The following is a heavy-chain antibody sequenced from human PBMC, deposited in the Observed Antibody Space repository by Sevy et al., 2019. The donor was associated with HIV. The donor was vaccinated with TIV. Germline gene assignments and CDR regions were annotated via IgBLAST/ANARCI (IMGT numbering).Heavy chain of an antibody. CDR1: GFTFSSYW. Sequence: GSLRLSCEASGFTFSSYWMHWVRQSPGKGLVWVSRISSDGSPTNYADSVKGRFTISRDNAKNTLYLQMNRLRAEDTALYYCARGYSYGYGMDVWGQGTTVTVSS. D-gene: IGHD5-18*01. CDR3: ARGYSYGYGMDV. V-gene: IGHV3-74*01. CDR2: ISSDGSPT. J-gene: IGHJ6*02.